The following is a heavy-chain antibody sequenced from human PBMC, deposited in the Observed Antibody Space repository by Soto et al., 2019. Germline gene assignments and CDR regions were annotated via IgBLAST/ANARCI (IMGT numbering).Heavy chain of an antibody. CDR1: GGSISTTDYY. CDR2: IHYSGST. D-gene: IGHD2-2*01. J-gene: IGHJ2*01. V-gene: IGHV4-31*03. Sequence: QVQLQESGPELVKPSQTLSLTCSVSGGSISTTDYYWSWIRQHPGKGLEWIGYIHYSGSTHYNPSLKSRVTISVDTSKNQFSLKLSSVTAADTAVYYCARDQWLGYCSSTSCYGYFDLWGRGTLVTVSS. CDR3: ARDQWLGYCSSTSCYGYFDL.